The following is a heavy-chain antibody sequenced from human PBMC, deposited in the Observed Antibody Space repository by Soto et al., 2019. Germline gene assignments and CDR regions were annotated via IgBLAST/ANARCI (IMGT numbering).Heavy chain of an antibody. CDR2: LYYSGST. V-gene: IGHV4-59*01. CDR1: GDSINSYY. Sequence: PSETLSLTCTVSGDSINSYYWSWIRQPPGKGLEWIGGYLYYSGSTNYNPSLKSRVTISVDTSKNQFSLKLTSVTAADTAVYYCARSGWYASYSWFDPWGQGTLVT. CDR3: ARSGWYASYSWFDP. J-gene: IGHJ5*02. D-gene: IGHD2-21*01.